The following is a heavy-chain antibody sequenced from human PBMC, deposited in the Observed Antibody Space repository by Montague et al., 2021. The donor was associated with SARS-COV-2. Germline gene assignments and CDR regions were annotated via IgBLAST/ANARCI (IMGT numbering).Heavy chain of an antibody. CDR3: ARQEPIVVVVAAARGWFDP. Sequence: SETLSLTCTVSGYSISSGYYWGWIRQPPGKGLEWIGSIYYSGSTYYNPSLKSRVTIPVDTSKNQFSLKLSSVTAADTAVYYCARQEPIVVVVAAARGWFDPWGQGTLVTVSS. CDR1: GYSISSGYY. J-gene: IGHJ5*02. D-gene: IGHD2-15*01. CDR2: IYYSGST. V-gene: IGHV4-38-2*02.